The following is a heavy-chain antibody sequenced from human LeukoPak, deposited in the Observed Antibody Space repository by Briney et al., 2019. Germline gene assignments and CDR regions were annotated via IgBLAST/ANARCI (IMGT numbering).Heavy chain of an antibody. CDR1: GYTFTSYG. CDR2: ISAYNGNT. V-gene: IGHV1-18*01. J-gene: IGHJ4*02. Sequence: VASVKVSCKASGYTFTSYGISWVRQAPGQGLEWMGWISAYNGNTNYAQELQGRVTMTTDTSTSTAYMELRSLRSDDTAVYYCARFYDFWSGYSCFDYWGQGTLVTVSS. CDR3: ARFYDFWSGYSCFDY. D-gene: IGHD3-3*01.